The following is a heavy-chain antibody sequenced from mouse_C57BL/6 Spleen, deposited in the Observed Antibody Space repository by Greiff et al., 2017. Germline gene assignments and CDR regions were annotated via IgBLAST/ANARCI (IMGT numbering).Heavy chain of an antibody. CDR1: GYSFTGYY. J-gene: IGHJ1*03. Sequence: EVQLQQSGPELVKPGASVKISCKASGYSFTGYYMNWVKQSPEKSLEWIGEINPSTGGTTYNQKFKAKATLTVDKSSSTAYMQLKSLTSEDSAVYYCARSFPITTVVATKYFDVWGTGTTVTVSS. CDR3: ARSFPITTVVATKYFDV. CDR2: INPSTGGT. V-gene: IGHV1-42*01. D-gene: IGHD1-1*01.